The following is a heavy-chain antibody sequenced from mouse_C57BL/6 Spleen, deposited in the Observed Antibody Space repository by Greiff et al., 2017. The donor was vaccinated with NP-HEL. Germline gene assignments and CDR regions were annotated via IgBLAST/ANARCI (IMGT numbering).Heavy chain of an antibody. D-gene: IGHD1-1*01. J-gene: IGHJ4*01. CDR2: INPSTGGT. V-gene: IGHV1-42*01. Sequence: VQLKQSGPELVKPGASVKISCKASGYSFTGYYMNWVKQSPEKSLEWIGEINPSTGGTTYNQKFKAKATLTVDKSSSTAYMQLKSLTSEDSAVYYCARFTTVVDYYAMDYWGQGTSVTVSS. CDR3: ARFTTVVDYYAMDY. CDR1: GYSFTGYY.